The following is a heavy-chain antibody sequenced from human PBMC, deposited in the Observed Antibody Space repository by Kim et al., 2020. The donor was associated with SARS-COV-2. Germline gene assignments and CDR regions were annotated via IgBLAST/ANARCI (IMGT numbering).Heavy chain of an antibody. D-gene: IGHD6-6*01. CDR3: ARLEYSSSSRLFDP. V-gene: IGHV4-39*02. J-gene: IGHJ5*02. CDR1: GGSVSSSNYY. Sequence: SETLSLTCTVSGGSVSSSNYYWGWIRQPPGKGLEWIENIYYTGDTYYNPSLKSRVTISVDTSKNHFSLKLSSLTAADTAVYYCARLEYSSSSRLFDPWGQGTLVTVSS. CDR2: IYYTGDT.